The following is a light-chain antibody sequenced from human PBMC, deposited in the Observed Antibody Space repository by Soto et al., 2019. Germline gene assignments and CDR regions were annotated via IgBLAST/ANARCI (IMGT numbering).Light chain of an antibody. CDR2: GVS. V-gene: IGKV3-20*01. Sequence: EIVLTQSPGTLSLSPGERATLSCRASQSVNTKYLAWYQQKPGQAPRLLISGVSSRATGIPDRFSGSGSGTDFILTISRVEPEDFAVYYCQQYNNRPYTFGQGTKLEIK. J-gene: IGKJ2*01. CDR1: QSVNTKY. CDR3: QQYNNRPYT.